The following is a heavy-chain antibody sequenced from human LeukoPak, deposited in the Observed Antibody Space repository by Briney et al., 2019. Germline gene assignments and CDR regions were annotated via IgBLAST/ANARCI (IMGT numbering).Heavy chain of an antibody. V-gene: IGHV3-7*03. CDR2: INHNGNVN. J-gene: IGHJ6*02. Sequence: GGSLRLSCAASGFTFSSYWMNWARQAPGKGLEWVASINHNGNVNYYVDSVRGRFTISRDNAKNSLYLQMSNLRAVDTAVYFCARGGGLDVWGQGATVTVSS. CDR3: ARGGGLDV. CDR1: GFTFSSYW. D-gene: IGHD3-16*01.